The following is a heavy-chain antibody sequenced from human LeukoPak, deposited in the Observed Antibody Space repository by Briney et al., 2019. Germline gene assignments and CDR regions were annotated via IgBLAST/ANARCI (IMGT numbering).Heavy chain of an antibody. CDR2: IYYSGST. CDR3: ARTPQGDNYFDY. Sequence: SETLSLTCTVSGGSISSSSYYWGWIRQPPGKGLEWIGSIYYSGSTYYNPSLKSRVTVSVDTSKNQFSLKLSSVTAADTAVYYCARTPQGDNYFDYWGQGHLVTVSS. J-gene: IGHJ4*02. D-gene: IGHD3-9*01. V-gene: IGHV4-39*07. CDR1: GGSISSSSYY.